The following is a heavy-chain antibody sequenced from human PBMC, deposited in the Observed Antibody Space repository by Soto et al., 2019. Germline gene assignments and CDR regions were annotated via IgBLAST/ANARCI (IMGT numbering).Heavy chain of an antibody. V-gene: IGHV1-18*01. CDR3: ARDDTRYSSGWYGFDP. J-gene: IGHJ5*02. Sequence: ASVKVSCKASGYTFTSYGISWVRQAPGQGLEWMGWISAYNGNTNYAQKLQGRVTMTTDTSTSTAYMELRSLRSDDTAVYYCARDDTRYSSGWYGFDPWGQGTLVTVSS. CDR1: GYTFTSYG. D-gene: IGHD6-19*01. CDR2: ISAYNGNT.